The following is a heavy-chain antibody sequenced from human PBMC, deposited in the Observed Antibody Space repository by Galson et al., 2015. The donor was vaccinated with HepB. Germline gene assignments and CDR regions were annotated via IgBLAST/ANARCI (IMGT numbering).Heavy chain of an antibody. D-gene: IGHD2-15*01. V-gene: IGHV1-24*01. J-gene: IGHJ1*01. CDR3: ATDRYCSGGSCYSSSEYFQH. Sequence: SVKVSCKVSGYTLTELSMHWVRQAPGKGLEWMGGFGPEDGETIYAQKFQGRVTMTEDTSTDTAYMELSSLRSEDTAVYYCATDRYCSGGSCYSSSEYFQHWGQGTLVTVSS. CDR1: GYTLTELS. CDR2: FGPEDGET.